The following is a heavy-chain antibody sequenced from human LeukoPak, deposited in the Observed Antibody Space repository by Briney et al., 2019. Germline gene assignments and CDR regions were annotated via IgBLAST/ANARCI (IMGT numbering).Heavy chain of an antibody. CDR1: GGSISSYY. Sequence: PSETLSLTCSVSGGSISSYYWSWIRQPPGKGLEWIGYIYYSGSSGSTNYTPSLKSRSTISVDTSKNQFSLKLSSVTAADTAVYYCARVRDYGLDYYSYMDVWGKGTTVTVSS. J-gene: IGHJ6*03. CDR2: IYYSGSSGST. CDR3: ARVRDYGLDYYSYMDV. V-gene: IGHV4-59*01. D-gene: IGHD3-10*01.